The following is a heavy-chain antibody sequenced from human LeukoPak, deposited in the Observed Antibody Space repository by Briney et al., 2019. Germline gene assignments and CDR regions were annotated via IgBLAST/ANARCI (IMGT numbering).Heavy chain of an antibody. V-gene: IGHV3-30*18. CDR2: ISHDGGSK. Sequence: GGSLRLSCAASGFTFSSYGMHWVRQAPGKGLEWVAVISHDGGSKYFADSVKGRFTISRDNPKNMLDLQMHSLRAEDTAVYYCAKSIRFCSSSSCFAGYYNYGLHVWGQGTTVIVSS. D-gene: IGHD2-2*01. CDR3: AKSIRFCSSSSCFAGYYNYGLHV. J-gene: IGHJ6*02. CDR1: GFTFSSYG.